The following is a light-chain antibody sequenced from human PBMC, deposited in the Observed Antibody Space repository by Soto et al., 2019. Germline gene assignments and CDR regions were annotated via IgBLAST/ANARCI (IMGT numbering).Light chain of an antibody. CDR3: QQYGRRQYT. CDR2: AAS. J-gene: IGKJ2*01. Sequence: EIVLTQSPGTLSLSPGERATLSCRASQTVFSNYLAWYQQKPGQAPRLLIYAASRRVTGVPDRFGGSGSGTDFTLTISRLEPEDFAVYHCQQYGRRQYTFGQGTKLEI. V-gene: IGKV3-20*01. CDR1: QTVFSNY.